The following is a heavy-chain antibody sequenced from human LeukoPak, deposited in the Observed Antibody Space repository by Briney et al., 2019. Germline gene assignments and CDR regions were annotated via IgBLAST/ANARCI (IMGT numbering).Heavy chain of an antibody. Sequence: PGGSLRLSCAASGFTFSNAWMSWVCQAPGKGLEWVGRIKSKTDGGTTDYAAPVKGRFTISRDDSKNTLYLQMNSLKTEDTAVYYCTARYCRSTSCYGEYFQRWGQGTLVTVSS. CDR2: IKSKTDGGTT. V-gene: IGHV3-15*01. J-gene: IGHJ1*01. CDR3: TARYCRSTSCYGEYFQR. CDR1: GFTFSNAW. D-gene: IGHD2-2*01.